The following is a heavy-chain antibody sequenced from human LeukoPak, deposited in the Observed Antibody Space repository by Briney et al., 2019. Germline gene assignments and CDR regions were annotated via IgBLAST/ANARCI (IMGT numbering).Heavy chain of an antibody. J-gene: IGHJ3*02. CDR3: ARATAYSSSSYAFDI. D-gene: IGHD6-13*01. CDR2: ITPILGTA. V-gene: IGHV1-69*08. Sequence: GASVKVSCKASGGTFSSYTISWVRQAPGQGLEWMGRITPILGTANYAQKFQGRVTITADKSTSTAYMELSSLRSEDTAVYYCARATAYSSSSYAFDIWGQGTMVTVSS. CDR1: GGTFSSYT.